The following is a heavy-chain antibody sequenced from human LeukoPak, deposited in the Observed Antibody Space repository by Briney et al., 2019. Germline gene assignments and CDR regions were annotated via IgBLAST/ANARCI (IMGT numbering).Heavy chain of an antibody. CDR1: GGSISSGDYY. D-gene: IGHD4-17*01. Sequence: PSETLSLTCTVSGGSISSGDYYWSWIRQPPGKGLERIGYIYYSGSTYYNPSLKSRVTISVDTSKNQFSLKLSSVTAADTAVYYCARASDYGTNGMDVWGKGTTVTVSS. V-gene: IGHV4-30-4*01. J-gene: IGHJ6*04. CDR3: ARASDYGTNGMDV. CDR2: IYYSGST.